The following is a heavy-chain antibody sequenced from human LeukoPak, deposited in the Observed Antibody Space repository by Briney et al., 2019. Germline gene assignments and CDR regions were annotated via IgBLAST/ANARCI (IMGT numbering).Heavy chain of an antibody. CDR3: ASYYYDSSGPRIRQAFDI. CDR1: GFTVSSNY. J-gene: IGHJ3*02. CDR2: IYSGGST. Sequence: GGSLRLSCAASGFTVSSNYMSWVRQAPGKGLEWVSVIYSGGSTCYADSVKGRFTISRDNSKNTLYLQMNSLRAEDTAVYYCASYYYDSSGPRIRQAFDIWGQGTMVTVSS. V-gene: IGHV3-53*01. D-gene: IGHD3-22*01.